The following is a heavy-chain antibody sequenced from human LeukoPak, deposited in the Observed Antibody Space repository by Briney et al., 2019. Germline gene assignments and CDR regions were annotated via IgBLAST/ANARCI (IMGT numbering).Heavy chain of an antibody. CDR2: IYTSGST. V-gene: IGHV4-4*07. CDR1: GGSISSYY. D-gene: IGHD2-2*02. CDR3: ARVSLVPAAIRSPVPYYYYYMDV. J-gene: IGHJ6*03. Sequence: PSETLSLTCTVSGGSISSYYWSWIRQPAGKGLEWIGRIYTSGSTNYNPSLKSRVTMSVDTSKNQFSLKLSSVTAADTAVYYCARVSLVPAAIRSPVPYYYYYMDVWGKGTTVTVSS.